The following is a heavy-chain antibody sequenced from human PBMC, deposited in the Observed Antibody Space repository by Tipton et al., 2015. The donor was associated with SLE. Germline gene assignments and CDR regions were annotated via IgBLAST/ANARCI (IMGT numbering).Heavy chain of an antibody. D-gene: IGHD5-18*01. Sequence: SLRLSCAASGFTFSSYAMHWVRQAPGKGLEWVAVISYDGSNKYYTDSVKGRFTISRDNSKNTLYLQMNSLRAEDTAVYYCAKSLRYSHGNDAFDIWGQGTMVVVSS. CDR2: ISYDGSNK. V-gene: IGHV3-30*04. J-gene: IGHJ3*02. CDR3: AKSLRYSHGNDAFDI. CDR1: GFTFSSYA.